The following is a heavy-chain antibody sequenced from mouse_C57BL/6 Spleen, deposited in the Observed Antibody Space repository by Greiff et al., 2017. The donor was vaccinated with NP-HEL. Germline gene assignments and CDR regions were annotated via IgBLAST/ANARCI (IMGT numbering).Heavy chain of an antibody. D-gene: IGHD3-2*02. Sequence: VQLQQSGTELVKPGASVKLSCKASGYTFTSYWMHWVKQRPGQGLEWIGNINPSNGGTNYNEKFKSKATLTVDKSSSTAYMQLSSLTSEDSAVYYCARLETAQAPFAYWGQGTLVTVSA. CDR2: INPSNGGT. J-gene: IGHJ3*01. V-gene: IGHV1-53*01. CDR1: GYTFTSYW. CDR3: ARLETAQAPFAY.